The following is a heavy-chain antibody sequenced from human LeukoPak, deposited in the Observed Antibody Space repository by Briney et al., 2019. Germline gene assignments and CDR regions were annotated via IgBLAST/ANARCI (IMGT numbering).Heavy chain of an antibody. D-gene: IGHD6-19*01. V-gene: IGHV4-59*01. J-gene: IGHJ4*02. Sequence: SETLSLTCTASGGSISSYYWSWIRQPPGKGVEWIGYIYYSGSTNYNPSLKSRVTISVDTSKNQFSLKLSSVTAADTAVYYCARVTRYSGGWYLFDHWGQGTLVTVSS. CDR1: GGSISSYY. CDR2: IYYSGST. CDR3: ARVTRYSGGWYLFDH.